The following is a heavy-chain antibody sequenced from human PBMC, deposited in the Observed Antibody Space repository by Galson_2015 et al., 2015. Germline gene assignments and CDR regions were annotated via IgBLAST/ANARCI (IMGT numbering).Heavy chain of an antibody. D-gene: IGHD1-1*01. Sequence: SLRLSCAASGFTFSSYRMNWVRQAPGEGLEWVSYITSSSSTIYYADSVKGRFTISRDNAKNSLYLQMNSLRVEDTAVYYCARTTGTTPPRFDYWGQGTLVTVSS. CDR1: GFTFSSYR. J-gene: IGHJ4*02. CDR3: ARTTGTTPPRFDY. CDR2: ITSSSSTI. V-gene: IGHV3-48*01.